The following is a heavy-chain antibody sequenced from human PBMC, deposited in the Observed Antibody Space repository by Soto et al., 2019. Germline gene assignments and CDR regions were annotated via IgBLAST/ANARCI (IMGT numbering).Heavy chain of an antibody. J-gene: IGHJ4*02. V-gene: IGHV4-59*08. CDR2: IYYSGST. D-gene: IGHD1-26*01. Sequence: TSETLSLTCTVSGGSISSYYWSWIRQPPGKGLEWIGYIYYSGSTNYNPSLKSRVTISVDTSKNQFSLKLSSVTAADTAVYYCARRYGGNLDYWGQGTLVTVSS. CDR1: GGSISSYY. CDR3: ARRYGGNLDY.